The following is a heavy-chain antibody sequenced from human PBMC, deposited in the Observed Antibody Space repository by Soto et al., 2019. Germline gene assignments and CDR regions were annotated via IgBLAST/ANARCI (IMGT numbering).Heavy chain of an antibody. Sequence: QVQLVQSGAEVKKPGASVKVSCTASGYTFTSYAMHWVRQAPGQRLEWMGWINAGNGNTKYSQKFQGRVTITRDTSASTAYMELSSLRSEDTAVYYCASGGDILPGSHQVGYDYYLDVWGKGTTVTVSS. J-gene: IGHJ6*03. CDR2: INAGNGNT. D-gene: IGHD3-9*01. CDR1: GYTFTSYA. V-gene: IGHV1-3*01. CDR3: ASGGDILPGSHQVGYDYYLDV.